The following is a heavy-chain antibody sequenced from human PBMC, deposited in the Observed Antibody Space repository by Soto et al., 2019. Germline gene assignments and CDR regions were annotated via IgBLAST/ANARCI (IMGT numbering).Heavy chain of an antibody. CDR2: ISSSGSTI. V-gene: IGHV3-11*01. D-gene: IGHD5-12*01. CDR3: ARGVEMATTHYYYYGMDV. CDR1: GFTFSDYY. J-gene: IGHJ6*02. Sequence: PGGSLRLSCAACGFTFSDYYTGWIRQAPGKGLEWVSYISSSGSTIYYADSVKGRFTISRDNAKNSLYLQMNSLRAEDTAVYYSARGVEMATTHYYYYGMDVWGQGTTVTVSS.